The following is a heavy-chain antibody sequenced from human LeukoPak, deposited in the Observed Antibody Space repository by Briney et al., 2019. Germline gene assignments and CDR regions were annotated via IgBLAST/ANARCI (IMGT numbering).Heavy chain of an antibody. CDR1: GFTFSNYD. Sequence: GGSLRLSCAASGFTFSNYDMYWVRQAPGKGLECVSVISRSDGNTYYADSVKGRFTISRDNSKNTLYLQMNSLRAEDTAVYYCATGTELIVVGGLENWGQGTLVTVSS. CDR2: ISRSDGNT. J-gene: IGHJ4*02. V-gene: IGHV3-23*01. CDR3: ATGTELIVVGGLEN. D-gene: IGHD3-22*01.